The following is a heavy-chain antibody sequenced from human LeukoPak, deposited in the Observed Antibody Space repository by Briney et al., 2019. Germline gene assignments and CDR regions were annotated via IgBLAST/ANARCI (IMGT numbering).Heavy chain of an antibody. D-gene: IGHD6-13*01. CDR2: INHSGST. CDR1: GGSFSGYY. CDR3: ARRLRAAADPRRGLSGYYFDY. J-gene: IGHJ4*02. Sequence: SETLSLTCAVYGGSFSGYYWSWIRRPPGKGLEWIGEINHSGSTNYNPSLKSRVTISVDTSKNQFSLRLSSVTAADTAVYYCARRLRAAADPRRGLSGYYFDYWGQGTLVTVSS. V-gene: IGHV4-34*01.